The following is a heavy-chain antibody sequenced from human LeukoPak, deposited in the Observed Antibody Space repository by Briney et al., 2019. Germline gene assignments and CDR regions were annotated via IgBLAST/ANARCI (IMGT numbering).Heavy chain of an antibody. D-gene: IGHD6-19*01. J-gene: IGHJ5*02. CDR2: IIPILGIA. V-gene: IGHV1-69*04. CDR1: GGTFSSYA. CDR3: ARDRYSSGSFTTWFDP. Sequence: ASVKVSCKASGGTFSSYAISRVRQAPGQGLEWMGRIIPILGIANYAQKFQGRVTITADKSTSTAYMELSSLRSEDTAVYYCARDRYSSGSFTTWFDPWGQGTLVTVPS.